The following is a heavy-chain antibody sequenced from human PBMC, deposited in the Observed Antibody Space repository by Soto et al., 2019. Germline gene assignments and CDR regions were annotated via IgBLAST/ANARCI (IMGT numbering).Heavy chain of an antibody. CDR1: GYSFAGYW. J-gene: IGHJ3*02. CDR3: ARRTADGADAFDI. V-gene: IGHV5-10-1*01. Sequence: PGESLKISCKGSGYSFAGYWITWVRQKPGKGLEWMGRIHPSDSQTYYSPSFRGHVTISAARSITTAYLQWSSLKASDTAMYYCARRTADGADAFDIWGQGTMVTVSS. D-gene: IGHD2-8*02. CDR2: IHPSDSQT.